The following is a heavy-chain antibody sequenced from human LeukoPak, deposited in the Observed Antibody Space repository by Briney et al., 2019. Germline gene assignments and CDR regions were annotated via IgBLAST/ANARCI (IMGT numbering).Heavy chain of an antibody. V-gene: IGHV3-48*03. D-gene: IGHD2-15*01. CDR1: GFTFSSYE. Sequence: GGSLRLSCAASGFTFSSYEMNWVRQAPGKGLEWVSYISSSGSTISYADSVKGRFTISRDNAKNSLYLQMNSLRAEDTAVYYCARVPGPYCSGGSCYSMSGNYWGQGTLVTVSS. CDR3: ARVPGPYCSGGSCYSMSGNY. J-gene: IGHJ4*02. CDR2: ISSSGSTI.